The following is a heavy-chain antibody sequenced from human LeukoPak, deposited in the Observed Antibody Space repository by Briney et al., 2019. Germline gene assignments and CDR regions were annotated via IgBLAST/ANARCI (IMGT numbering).Heavy chain of an antibody. CDR2: ISYDGSNK. V-gene: IGHV3-30-3*01. D-gene: IGHD3-10*01. Sequence: GGSLRLSCAASGFTFSSYAMSWDRQAPGKGLEWVAVISYDGSNKYYADSVKGRFTISRDNSKNTLYLQMNSLRAEDTAVYYCARTYYYGSGSYYPFDYWGQGTLVTVSS. CDR3: ARTYYYGSGSYYPFDY. CDR1: GFTFSSYA. J-gene: IGHJ4*02.